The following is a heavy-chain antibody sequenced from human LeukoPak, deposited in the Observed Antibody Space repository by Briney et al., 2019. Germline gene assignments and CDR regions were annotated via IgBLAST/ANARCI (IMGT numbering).Heavy chain of an antibody. CDR2: ISSSSSYI. J-gene: IGHJ5*02. CDR3: ARRGSGSYSDNWFDP. D-gene: IGHD1-26*01. Sequence: GGSLRLSCAASGFTFSSYSMNWVRQAPGKGLEWVSSISSSSSYIYYADSVKGRFTISRDNAKNSLYLQMNSLRAEDTAVYYCARRGSGSYSDNWFDPWGQGTLVTVSS. V-gene: IGHV3-21*01. CDR1: GFTFSSYS.